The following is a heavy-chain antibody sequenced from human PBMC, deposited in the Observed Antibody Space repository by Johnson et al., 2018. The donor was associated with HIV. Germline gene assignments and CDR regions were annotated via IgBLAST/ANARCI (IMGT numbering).Heavy chain of an antibody. CDR3: AKDRVLVQLLSAGHHRDAFDI. CDR1: GFTFSSYA. V-gene: IGHV3-30*04. D-gene: IGHD2-2*01. Sequence: QVQLVESGGGVVQPGRSLRLSCAASGFTFSSYAMHWVRQAPGKGLEWVAVISYDGSNKYYADSVKGRFTISRDNSKIPLYLQMNSLRAEDTAVYYCAKDRVLVQLLSAGHHRDAFDIWGQGTMVTVSS. CDR2: ISYDGSNK. J-gene: IGHJ3*02.